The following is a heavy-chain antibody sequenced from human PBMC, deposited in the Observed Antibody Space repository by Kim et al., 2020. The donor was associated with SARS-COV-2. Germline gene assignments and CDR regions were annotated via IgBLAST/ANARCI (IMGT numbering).Heavy chain of an antibody. D-gene: IGHD3-3*01. CDR3: AKTKEWPYYFDY. Sequence: GGSLGLSCAASGFSFSSYAMTWVRQAPGKGLEWVSAISRSGDTTYYADSVKGRFAIFRDNSKNTLYLQMNSLRADDTAVYYCAKTKEWPYYFDYWGQGTLVTVSS. J-gene: IGHJ4*02. V-gene: IGHV3-23*01. CDR2: ISRSGDTT. CDR1: GFSFSSYA.